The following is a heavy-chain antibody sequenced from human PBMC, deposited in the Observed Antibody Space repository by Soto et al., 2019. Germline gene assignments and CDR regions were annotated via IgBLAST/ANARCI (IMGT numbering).Heavy chain of an antibody. J-gene: IGHJ5*02. V-gene: IGHV3-33*01. CDR3: ARDGVGAGNVLSWFDP. CDR2: IRYDGSNT. CDR1: GFTFSGYG. Sequence: GGSLRLSCAASGFTFSGYGMHWVRQAPGKGLEWVAVIRYDGSNTYYADSVKGRFTISRDNPKNTLYLQMNSLRAEDTAVYYCARDGVGAGNVLSWFDPWSQGTLVTVSS. D-gene: IGHD1-26*01.